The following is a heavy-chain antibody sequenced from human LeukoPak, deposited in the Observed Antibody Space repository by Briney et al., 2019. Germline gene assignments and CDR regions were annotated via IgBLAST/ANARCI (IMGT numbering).Heavy chain of an antibody. CDR1: GGTFSSYA. V-gene: IGHV1-69*13. Sequence: SVKVSCKASGGTFSSYAISWVRQAPGQGLEWMGGIIPIFGTANYAQKFQGRVTITADESTSTAYMELSSLRSEDTAIYYCAREDGSGSYLDYWGQGTLVTVSS. D-gene: IGHD3-10*01. J-gene: IGHJ4*02. CDR3: AREDGSGSYLDY. CDR2: IIPIFGTA.